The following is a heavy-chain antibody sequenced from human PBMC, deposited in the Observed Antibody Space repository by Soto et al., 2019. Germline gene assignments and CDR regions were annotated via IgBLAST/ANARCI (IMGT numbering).Heavy chain of an antibody. CDR3: AFGDASRYYYYGMDV. CDR2: ISSSSSTI. J-gene: IGHJ6*02. V-gene: IGHV3-48*01. D-gene: IGHD3-10*01. Sequence: EVQLVESGGGLVQRGGSLRLSCAASGLTFSSYSMNWVRQAPGKGLEWVSYISSSSSTIYYADSVKGRFTISRDNAKNPLTLQVHSLRAADTAVDYCAFGDASRYYYYGMDVWGQGTTVTASS. CDR1: GLTFSSYS.